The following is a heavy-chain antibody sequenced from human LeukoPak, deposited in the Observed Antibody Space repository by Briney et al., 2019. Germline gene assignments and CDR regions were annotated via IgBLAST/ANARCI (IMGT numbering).Heavy chain of an antibody. CDR3: ARHTGRLYYYFDY. CDR1: GGSISSYY. CDR2: IYYSGST. J-gene: IGHJ4*02. Sequence: SETLSLTCTVSGGSISSYYWSWIRQPPGKGLEWIGYIYYSGSTNYNPSLKSRVTISVDTSKNQFSLKLSSVTAADTAVYYCARHTGRLYYYFDYWGQGTLVTVSS. V-gene: IGHV4-59*08. D-gene: IGHD2-8*01.